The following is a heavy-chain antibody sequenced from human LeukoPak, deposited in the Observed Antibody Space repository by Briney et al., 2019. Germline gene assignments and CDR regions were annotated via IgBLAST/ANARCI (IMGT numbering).Heavy chain of an antibody. V-gene: IGHV3-23*01. D-gene: IGHD2-15*01. CDR3: AKANVVAAMADWFDP. J-gene: IGHJ5*02. CDR2: ISGSGGST. Sequence: QAGGSLRLSCAASGFTFSGYAMSWVRQAPGKGLEWVSAISGSGGSTYYADSVKGRFTISRDNSKNTLYLQMNSLRAEDTAVYYCAKANVVAAMADWFDPWGQGTLVTVSS. CDR1: GFTFSGYA.